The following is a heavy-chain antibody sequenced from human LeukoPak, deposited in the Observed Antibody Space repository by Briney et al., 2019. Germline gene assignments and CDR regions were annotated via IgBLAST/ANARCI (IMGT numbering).Heavy chain of an antibody. Sequence: GGSLRLSCVASGLTFSNSPMTWVRQAPGKGLEWVSIITDNGRHTFYADSVKGRFTISRDTSINTLYLQMNSLGVDDTAVYYCATVGGSCASSNCHAYFDYWGQGTLITVSS. J-gene: IGHJ4*02. V-gene: IGHV3-23*01. CDR1: GLTFSNSP. D-gene: IGHD2-2*01. CDR3: ATVGGSCASSNCHAYFDY. CDR2: ITDNGRHT.